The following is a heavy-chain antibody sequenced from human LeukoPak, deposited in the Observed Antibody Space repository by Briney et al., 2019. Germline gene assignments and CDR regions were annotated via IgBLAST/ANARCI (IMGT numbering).Heavy chain of an antibody. CDR1: GFTFSNSL. D-gene: IGHD3-22*01. CDR2: IKQDCSEK. V-gene: IGHV3-7*03. J-gene: IGHJ3*01. Sequence: GGSLTLSCAVSGFTFSNSLMVWVRQPPGKGGEWVAYIKQDCSEKYYVDSVKGRFHISRENAKNSLYLQMNSLRAEDTGVYYCARGDYFDRAFDVWGQGTMVTVSS. CDR3: ARGDYFDRAFDV.